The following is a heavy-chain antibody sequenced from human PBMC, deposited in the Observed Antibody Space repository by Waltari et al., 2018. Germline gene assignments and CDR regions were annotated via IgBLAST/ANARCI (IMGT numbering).Heavy chain of an antibody. V-gene: IGHV3-11*01. CDR2: ISGSASTL. Sequence: QVQLVESGGDLVKPGGSLRLSCVASGFDFSDFFMTWIRQAPGKGLEWVSYISGSASTLNSADSVKGRFTNSRDNAKKSLYLQMNSLRAEDTAVYYCARATGRLRLPAAVGMDVWGQGTTVTVSS. J-gene: IGHJ6*02. D-gene: IGHD2-2*01. CDR3: ARATGRLRLPAAVGMDV. CDR1: GFDFSDFF.